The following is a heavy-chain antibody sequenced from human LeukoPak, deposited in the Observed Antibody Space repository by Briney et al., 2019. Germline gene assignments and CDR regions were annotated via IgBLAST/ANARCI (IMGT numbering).Heavy chain of an antibody. D-gene: IGHD3-22*01. J-gene: IGHJ4*02. CDR1: GFRFSSYG. Sequence: GRSLRLSCAASGFRFSSYGIPWVRQAPGKGLQWVAFISYDGSNGYYADSVQGRFTVSRDNAKNTLYLQMSSLRAEDTALYYCAKTALYDSSGFSIEYWGQGTLVTVSS. CDR2: ISYDGSNG. V-gene: IGHV3-30*18. CDR3: AKTALYDSSGFSIEY.